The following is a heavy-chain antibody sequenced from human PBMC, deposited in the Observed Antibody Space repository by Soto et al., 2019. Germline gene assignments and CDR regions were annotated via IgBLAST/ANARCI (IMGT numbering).Heavy chain of an antibody. J-gene: IGHJ5*02. CDR2: ISGRSGYK. D-gene: IGHD6-19*01. V-gene: IGHV3-21*01. CDR3: ARDRVVALTVDWFDP. Sequence: EVQLVESGGGLVKPGGSLRLSCAASGFTFSSYYMHWVRQAPGKGLEWVSSISGRSGYKYYADSVKGRFTISRDNAKKSLYLQMNSLSAADTAVYYCARDRVVALTVDWFDPWGQGTLVSVSS. CDR1: GFTFSSYY.